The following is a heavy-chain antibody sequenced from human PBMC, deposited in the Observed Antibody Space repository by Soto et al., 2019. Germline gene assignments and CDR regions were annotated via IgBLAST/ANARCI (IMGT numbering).Heavy chain of an antibody. D-gene: IGHD4-17*01. CDR1: GITFSSSV. Sequence: EVQLLESGGGLVQPGGSLRLSCAASGITFSSSVMNWVRQAPGKGLEWVSTIRRSGATTYYADSVRGRFTISRDNSKNTLYLQMYSLRADDTAVHYCATGHDSGDLLFDHWGHGTLVTVSS. V-gene: IGHV3-23*01. J-gene: IGHJ4*01. CDR3: ATGHDSGDLLFDH. CDR2: IRRSGATT.